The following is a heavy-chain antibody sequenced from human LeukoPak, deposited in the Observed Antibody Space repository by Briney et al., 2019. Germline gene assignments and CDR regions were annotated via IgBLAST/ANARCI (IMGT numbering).Heavy chain of an antibody. V-gene: IGHV4-31*03. CDR1: GGSISSGGYY. J-gene: IGHJ4*02. CDR2: IYYSGST. Sequence: PSETLSLTCTVSGGSISSGGYYWSWIRQHPGKGLEWIGYIYYSGSTYYNPSLKSRVTISVDTSKNQFSLKLSSVTAADTAVYYCARDSGSGPRGHDYWGQGTLVTVSS. CDR3: ARDSGSGPRGHDY. D-gene: IGHD3-10*01.